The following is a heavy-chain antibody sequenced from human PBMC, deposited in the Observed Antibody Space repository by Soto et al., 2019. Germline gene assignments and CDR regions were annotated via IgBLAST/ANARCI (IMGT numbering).Heavy chain of an antibody. CDR1: GFTFDDYA. CDR3: AKTGYGDYAGPIDY. J-gene: IGHJ4*02. CDR2: ISWNSGSI. V-gene: IGHV3-9*01. D-gene: IGHD4-17*01. Sequence: EVQLVESGGGLVQPGRSLRLSCAASGFTFDDYAMHWVRQAPGKGLEWVSGISWNSGSIGYADSVKGRFTISRDNAKNSLYLQMNSLSAEDTALYHCAKTGYGDYAGPIDYWGQGTLVTVSS.